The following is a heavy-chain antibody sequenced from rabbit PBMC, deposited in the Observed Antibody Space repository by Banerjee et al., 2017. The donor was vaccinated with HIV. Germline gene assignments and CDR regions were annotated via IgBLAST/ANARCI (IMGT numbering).Heavy chain of an antibody. V-gene: IGHV1S47*01. CDR3: VRASSAWGAGNL. CDR1: GFDFSSYG. CDR2: IDPVFGST. D-gene: IGHD4-1*01. Sequence: QEQLEESGGDLVKPEGSLTLTCTASGFDFSSYGVSWVRQAPGKGLEWIGYIDPVFGSTYYASWVNGRFTISSHNAQNTLYLQLNSLTAADTATYFCVRASSAWGAGNLWGPGTLVTVS. J-gene: IGHJ4*01.